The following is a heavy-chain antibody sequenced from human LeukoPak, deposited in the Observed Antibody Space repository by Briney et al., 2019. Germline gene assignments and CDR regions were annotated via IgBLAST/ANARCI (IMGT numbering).Heavy chain of an antibody. J-gene: IGHJ6*04. Sequence: GESLKISCKGSGYSFTSYWISWVRQMPGKGLEWMGRIDPSDSYTNYSPSFQGHVTISADKSISTAYLQWSSLKASDTAMYYCARHPVATTYYYYYGMDVWSKGTTVTVSS. CDR2: IDPSDSYT. V-gene: IGHV5-10-1*01. CDR3: ARHPVATTYYYYYGMDV. CDR1: GYSFTSYW. D-gene: IGHD5-12*01.